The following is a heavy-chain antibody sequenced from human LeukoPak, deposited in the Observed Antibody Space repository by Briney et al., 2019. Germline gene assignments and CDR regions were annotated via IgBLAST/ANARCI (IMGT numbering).Heavy chain of an antibody. J-gene: IGHJ6*03. V-gene: IGHV3-48*02. CDR1: GFTFSTYS. CDR3: ATRSSGWYERASYYYHYMDV. D-gene: IGHD6-19*01. Sequence: PGGSLRLSCAASGFTFSTYSMNWVRQAPGKGLEWVSYISSSSSTIYYADSVKGRFTISRDNAKNALYLQMNSLRDEDTAVYYCATRSSGWYERASYYYHYMDVWGKGTTVTVS. CDR2: ISSSSSTI.